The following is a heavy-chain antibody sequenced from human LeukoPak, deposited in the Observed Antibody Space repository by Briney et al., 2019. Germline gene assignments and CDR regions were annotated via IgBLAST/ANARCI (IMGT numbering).Heavy chain of an antibody. J-gene: IGHJ4*02. V-gene: IGHV7-4-1*02. CDR2: INTNTGNP. D-gene: IGHD4-17*01. Sequence: GASVKVSCKASGCTFTSYAMHWVRQAPGQGLEWMGWINTNTGNPTYAQGFTGRFVFSLDTSVSTAYLQISSLKAEDTAVYYCARGSGDYEGSYYFDYWGQGTLVTVSS. CDR1: GCTFTSYA. CDR3: ARGSGDYEGSYYFDY.